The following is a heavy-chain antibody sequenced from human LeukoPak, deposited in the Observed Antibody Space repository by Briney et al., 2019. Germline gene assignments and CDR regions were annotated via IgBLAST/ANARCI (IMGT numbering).Heavy chain of an antibody. Sequence: PGGSLRLSCTASGFTFGDYAMSWVRQAPGKGLEWVGFIRSKAYGGTTEYAASVKGRFTISRDDSKSIAYLQMNSLKTEDTAVYYCTREGQQSSGWHWVPDYWGQGTRVTVSS. D-gene: IGHD6-19*01. CDR2: IRSKAYGGTT. V-gene: IGHV3-49*04. CDR3: TREGQQSSGWHWVPDY. J-gene: IGHJ4*02. CDR1: GFTFGDYA.